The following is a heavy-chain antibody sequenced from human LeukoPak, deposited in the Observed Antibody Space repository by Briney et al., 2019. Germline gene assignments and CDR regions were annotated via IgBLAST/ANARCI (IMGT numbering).Heavy chain of an antibody. D-gene: IGHD2-2*01. J-gene: IGHJ6*03. V-gene: IGHV4-34*01. Sequence: SETLSLTCAVYGGSFSGYYWSWLRQPPGKGLEWIGEINHSGSTNYNPSLKSRVTISVDTSKNQFSLKLSSVTAADTAVYYCARGGCSSTSCYHYYYCYMDVWGKGTTVTVSS. CDR3: ARGGCSSTSCYHYYYCYMDV. CDR2: INHSGST. CDR1: GGSFSGYY.